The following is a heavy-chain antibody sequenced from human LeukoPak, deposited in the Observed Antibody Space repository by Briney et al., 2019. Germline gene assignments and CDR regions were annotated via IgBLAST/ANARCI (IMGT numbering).Heavy chain of an antibody. Sequence: SETLSLTCTVSGGSISSSSYYWGWIRQPPGKGLEWIGSIYYSGSTYYNPSLKSRVTISVDTSKNRFSLKLSSVTAADTAVYYCASIPSSWYAGESYWGQGTLVTVSS. V-gene: IGHV4-39*07. J-gene: IGHJ4*02. CDR2: IYYSGST. D-gene: IGHD6-13*01. CDR3: ASIPSSWYAGESY. CDR1: GGSISSSSYY.